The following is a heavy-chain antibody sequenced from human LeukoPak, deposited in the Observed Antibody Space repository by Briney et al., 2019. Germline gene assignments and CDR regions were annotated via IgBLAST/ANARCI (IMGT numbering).Heavy chain of an antibody. CDR1: GFTVSSNY. V-gene: IGHV3-53*01. CDR3: ARGAGYNYPYYFDY. Sequence: GGSLRLSCAASGFTVSSNYMNWVRQAPGKGLEWVSVIYGGGNIYYADSVKVRFTISRDNSKNTLYLQMNSLRAEDTAVYYCARGAGYNYPYYFDYWGQGTLVTVSS. CDR2: IYGGGNI. J-gene: IGHJ4*02. D-gene: IGHD5-24*01.